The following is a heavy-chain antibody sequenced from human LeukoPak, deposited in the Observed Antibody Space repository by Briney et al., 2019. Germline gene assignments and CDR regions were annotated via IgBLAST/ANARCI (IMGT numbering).Heavy chain of an antibody. D-gene: IGHD3-22*01. V-gene: IGHV1-2*02. CDR3: ARVYRMIVANDAFDI. CDR2: INPNSGGT. CDR1: GYTFTGYY. J-gene: IGHJ3*02. Sequence: ASVKVSCKASGYTFTGYYMHWVRQAPGQGLEWMGWINPNSGGTNYAQKFQGRVTMTRDTSISTAYMELSRLRSDDTAVYYCARVYRMIVANDAFDIWGQGTMVTVSS.